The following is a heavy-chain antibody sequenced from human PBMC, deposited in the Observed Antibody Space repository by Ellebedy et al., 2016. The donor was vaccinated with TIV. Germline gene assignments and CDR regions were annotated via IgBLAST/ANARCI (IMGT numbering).Heavy chain of an antibody. CDR2: IAVDSTT. CDR3: ARETYNDVDLKLWGIFDI. D-gene: IGHD3-10*01. CDR1: ELTVTSDY. V-gene: IGHV3-66*01. J-gene: IGHJ3*02. Sequence: GESLKISCAASELTVTSDYMSWVRQAPGKGLEWVSTIAVDSTTYYADSVKGRFAISRDNSKNTLDIQMNSLRAEDTAVYYCARETYNDVDLKLWGIFDIWGQGTMVTVSS.